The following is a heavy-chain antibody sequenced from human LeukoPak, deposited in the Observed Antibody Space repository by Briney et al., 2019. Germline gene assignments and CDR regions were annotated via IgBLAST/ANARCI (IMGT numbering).Heavy chain of an antibody. D-gene: IGHD4-17*01. J-gene: IGHJ4*02. Sequence: QPGGSLRLSCAASGFTFSSYEMNWVRQAPGKGLEWVSYISSSGSTIYYADSVKGRFTIPRDNAKNSLYLQMNSLRAEDTAVYYCARGDDYGVFDYWGQGTLVTVSS. CDR1: GFTFSSYE. CDR2: ISSSGSTI. CDR3: ARGDDYGVFDY. V-gene: IGHV3-48*03.